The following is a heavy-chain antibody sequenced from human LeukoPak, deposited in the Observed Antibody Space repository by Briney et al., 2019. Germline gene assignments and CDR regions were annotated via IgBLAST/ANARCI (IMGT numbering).Heavy chain of an antibody. J-gene: IGHJ6*03. CDR1: GYTFTGYY. D-gene: IGHD2-15*01. CDR3: ARGSHGWGYYYYYMDV. V-gene: IGHV1-2*02. Sequence: ASVKVSCKASGYTFTGYYMHWVRQAPGQGLEWMGWINPNSGGTNYAQKFQGRVTMTRDTSISTAYMELSRLRSDDTAVYYCARGSHGWGYYYYYMDVRGKGTTVNISS. CDR2: INPNSGGT.